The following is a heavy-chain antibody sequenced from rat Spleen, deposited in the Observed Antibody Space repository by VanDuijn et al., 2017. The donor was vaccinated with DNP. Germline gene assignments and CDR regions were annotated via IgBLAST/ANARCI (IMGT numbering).Heavy chain of an antibody. J-gene: IGHJ2*01. CDR1: GYSITRNY. CDR3: ARWVWYFDY. V-gene: IGHV3-1*01. CDR2: ISFSGSP. Sequence: VQLQESGPGLVKPSQSLSLTCSVTGYSITRNYWGWIRKLPGNKMEYIGHISFSGSPNYNPSLRSRISITRDTSKNLFFLHLDSVTTEDTATYYCARWVWYFDYWGQGIMVTVSS.